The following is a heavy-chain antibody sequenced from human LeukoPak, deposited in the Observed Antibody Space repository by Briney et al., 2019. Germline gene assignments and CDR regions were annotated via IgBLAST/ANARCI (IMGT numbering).Heavy chain of an antibody. CDR3: ARGTYCSSTSCKSFDNWFDP. V-gene: IGHV4-61*02. CDR2: IYTSGST. Sequence: SETLSLTCTVSGGSISSGSYYWSWIRQPAGKGLEWIGRIYTSGSTNYNPSLKSRVTISVDTSKNQFSLKLSSVTAADTAGYYCARGTYCSSTSCKSFDNWFDPWGQGTLVTVSS. D-gene: IGHD2-2*01. J-gene: IGHJ5*02. CDR1: GGSISSGSYY.